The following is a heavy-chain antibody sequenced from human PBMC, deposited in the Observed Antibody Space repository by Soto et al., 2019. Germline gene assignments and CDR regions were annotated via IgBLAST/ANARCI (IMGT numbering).Heavy chain of an antibody. V-gene: IGHV3-15*01. CDR2: IKSKTDGGTT. D-gene: IGHD6-6*01. Sequence: GGSLRLSCAASGFTFSNAWMSWVRQAPGKGLEWVGRIKSKTDGGTTDYAAPVKGRFTISRDDSKNTLYLQMNSLKTEDTAVYYCTTDPSIAARPRWNYWGQGTLVTVSS. J-gene: IGHJ4*02. CDR1: GFTFSNAW. CDR3: TTDPSIAARPRWNY.